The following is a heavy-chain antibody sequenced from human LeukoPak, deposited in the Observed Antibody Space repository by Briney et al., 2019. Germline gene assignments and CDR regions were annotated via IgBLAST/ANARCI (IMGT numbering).Heavy chain of an antibody. Sequence: PSETLSLTCAVSGYPISSGYYWGWIRQPPGKGLEWIGSIYHSGSTYYNPSLKSRVTISVDTSKNQFSLKLSSVTAADTAVYYCARVSVEGVDYWGQGTLVTVSS. D-gene: IGHD5/OR15-5a*01. CDR3: ARVSVEGVDY. CDR1: GYPISSGYY. J-gene: IGHJ4*02. CDR2: IYHSGST. V-gene: IGHV4-38-2*01.